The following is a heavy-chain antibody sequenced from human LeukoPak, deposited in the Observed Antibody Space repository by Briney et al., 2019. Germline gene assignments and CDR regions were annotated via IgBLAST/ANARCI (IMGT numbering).Heavy chain of an antibody. CDR1: GFIFSRDS. CDR3: AKVYFDWLAPPFDY. CDR2: ISHDSGVR. Sequence: GGSLRLSCEASGFIFSRDSMNWVRQAPGKGLEWISYISHDSGVRYYADSVRGRFTISRDNAKNSLHLQMHSLRAEDTAVYYCAKVYFDWLAPPFDYWGQGTLVTVSS. V-gene: IGHV3-48*01. D-gene: IGHD3-9*01. J-gene: IGHJ4*02.